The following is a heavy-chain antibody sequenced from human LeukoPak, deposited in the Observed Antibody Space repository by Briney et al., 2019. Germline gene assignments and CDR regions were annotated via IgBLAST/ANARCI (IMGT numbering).Heavy chain of an antibody. V-gene: IGHV4-61*02. J-gene: IGHJ3*02. CDR3: ASYTTSRYCSSASCYRAFDI. CDR1: GGSISSGSYY. D-gene: IGHD2-2*01. Sequence: SETLSLTCTVSGGSISSGSYYWSWIRQPAGKGLEWIGRIYTSGSTNYNPSLKSRVTISVDTSKNQFSLKLSSVTAADTAVYYCASYTTSRYCSSASCYRAFDIWGQGTVVTVSS. CDR2: IYTSGST.